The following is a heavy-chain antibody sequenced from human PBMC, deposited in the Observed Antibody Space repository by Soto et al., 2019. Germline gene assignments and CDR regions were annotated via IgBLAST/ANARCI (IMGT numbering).Heavy chain of an antibody. CDR1: GYSFTSYW. V-gene: IGHV5-10-1*01. CDR2: IDPSDSYT. Sequence: GESLKISCKGSGYSFTSYWISWVRQMPGKGLEWMGRIDPSDSYTNYSPSFQGHVTISADKSISTAYLQWSSLKASDTAMYYCAIHRYCSSTSCYDDNYYYGMDVWGQGTTVTVSS. CDR3: AIHRYCSSTSCYDDNYYYGMDV. D-gene: IGHD2-2*01. J-gene: IGHJ6*02.